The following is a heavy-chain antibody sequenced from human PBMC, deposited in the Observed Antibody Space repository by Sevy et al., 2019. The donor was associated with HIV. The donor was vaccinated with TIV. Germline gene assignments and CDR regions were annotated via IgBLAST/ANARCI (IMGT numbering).Heavy chain of an antibody. CDR1: GYTFIGYY. J-gene: IGHJ4*02. D-gene: IGHD6-6*01. V-gene: IGHV1-2*06. CDR3: ARANRAIAARADY. Sequence: PSVRVSCKASGYTFIGYYMHWVRQAPGQGLEWMGRINPNSGGTNYAQKFQGRVTMTRDTSISTAYMELSRLRSDDTAVYYCARANRAIAARADYWGQGTLVTVSS. CDR2: INPNSGGT.